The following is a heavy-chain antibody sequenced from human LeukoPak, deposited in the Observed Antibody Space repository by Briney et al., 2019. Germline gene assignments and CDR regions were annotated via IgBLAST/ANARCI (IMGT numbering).Heavy chain of an antibody. Sequence: GGSLRLSCTASGFTVSSTYMTWVRQAPGKGLEWVSAIDSGGTTTYTDSVKGRFTISRDSSRNTVYLEMNSLKSEDTGVYFCGRLTFWGQGTTVIVSS. CDR2: IDSGGTT. V-gene: IGHV3-66*02. J-gene: IGHJ6*02. CDR3: GRLTF. CDR1: GFTVSSTY.